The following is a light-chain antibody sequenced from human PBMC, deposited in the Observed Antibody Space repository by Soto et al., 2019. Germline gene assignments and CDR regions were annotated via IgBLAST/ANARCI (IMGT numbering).Light chain of an antibody. CDR2: SNN. CDR1: SSNIGSNT. Sequence: QSVLTQPPSASGTPGQRVTISCSGSSSNIGSNTVNWYQQLPGTAPKLLIYSNNQRPSGVPDRFSGSKSGTSASLAISGLQNEDEPDYYCAAWDDSLNGPEFGRGTKLTVL. V-gene: IGLV1-44*01. J-gene: IGLJ2*01. CDR3: AAWDDSLNGPE.